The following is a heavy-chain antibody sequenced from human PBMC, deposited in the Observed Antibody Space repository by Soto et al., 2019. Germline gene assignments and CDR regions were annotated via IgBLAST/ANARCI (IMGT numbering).Heavy chain of an antibody. V-gene: IGHV1-18*01. CDR2: ISTDNGDT. J-gene: IGHJ4*02. Sequence: QVHLVQSGAEVKKPGASVKVSCTASGYTFSTFGIAWVRQAPGQGLEWLGWISTDNGDTNYAQNLQDRITMTTDTSTSTVYMELRSLRSDDTAIYYCGRDWRNYVLPGYWGQGTLVTVSS. CDR3: GRDWRNYVLPGY. CDR1: GYTFSTFG. D-gene: IGHD1-7*01.